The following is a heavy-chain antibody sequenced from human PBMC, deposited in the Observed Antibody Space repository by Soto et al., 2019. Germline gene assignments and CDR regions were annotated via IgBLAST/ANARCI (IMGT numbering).Heavy chain of an antibody. CDR2: ISGSGGRT. Sequence: EVQLLESGGGLVQPGGSLRLSCEASGFTFSSYAMSWVRQAPGKGLEWVSAISGSGGRTYYADSVKGRFTISSDNSKNTLYLQMNSLRAEDTAVYYCAKDLWNYGGYGMDVWGQGTTVTVSS. D-gene: IGHD1-7*01. CDR3: AKDLWNYGGYGMDV. V-gene: IGHV3-23*01. CDR1: GFTFSSYA. J-gene: IGHJ6*02.